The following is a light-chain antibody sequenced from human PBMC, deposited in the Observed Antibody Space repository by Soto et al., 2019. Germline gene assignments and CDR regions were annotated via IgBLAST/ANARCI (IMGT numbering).Light chain of an antibody. CDR3: QQSYSTPPVT. V-gene: IGKV3-15*01. CDR2: GAS. Sequence: EIVMTQSPATLSVSPGERATLSCRASQSVDSNLAWYQQKPGQAPRLLIYGASNRATGIPARFSGSGSGTEFTLTISSLQSEDFATYYCQQSYSTPPVTFGQGTRLEIK. CDR1: QSVDSN. J-gene: IGKJ5*01.